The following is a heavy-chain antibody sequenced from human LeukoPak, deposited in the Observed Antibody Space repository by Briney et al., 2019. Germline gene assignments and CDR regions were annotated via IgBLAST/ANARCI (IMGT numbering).Heavy chain of an antibody. CDR2: ISGSGGST. J-gene: IGHJ4*02. CDR1: GFTFSSYA. CDR3: AKVGPEDIVVVVAAMDY. D-gene: IGHD2-15*01. V-gene: IGHV3-23*01. Sequence: SGGSLRLSCAASGFTFSSYAMSWVRQAPGKGLEWVSAISGSGGSTYYADSVKGRFTISRDNSKNTLYLQMNSQRAEDTAVYYCAKVGPEDIVVVVAAMDYWGQGTLVTVSS.